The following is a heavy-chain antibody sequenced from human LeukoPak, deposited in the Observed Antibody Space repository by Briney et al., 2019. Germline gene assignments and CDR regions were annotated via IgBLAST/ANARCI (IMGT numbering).Heavy chain of an antibody. CDR3: AKLYSSSWYRETA. CDR2: ISGSGGST. D-gene: IGHD6-13*01. CDR1: GFTFSSYA. Sequence: PGGSLRLSCAASGFTFSSYAMSWVRQAPGKGLEWVSAISGSGGSTYYADSVKGRFTISRDDSKNTLYLQMNSLRAEDTAVYYCAKLYSSSWYRETAWGQGTLVTVSS. J-gene: IGHJ4*02. V-gene: IGHV3-23*01.